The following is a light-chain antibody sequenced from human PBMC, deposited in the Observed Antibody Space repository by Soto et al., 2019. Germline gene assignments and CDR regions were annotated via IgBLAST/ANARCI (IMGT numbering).Light chain of an antibody. CDR1: QSVSSN. J-gene: IGKJ3*01. V-gene: IGKV3-15*01. CDR3: QQYTKWPLFT. CDR2: GTS. Sequence: EIVMTQSPATLYVSPGERATLSCRASQSVSSNLAWYQQRRGQAPRLLIYGTSTRPTGIPARFSGSGSGTEFTLTISSLQSEDFAVYYCQQYTKWPLFTFGPGTRVD.